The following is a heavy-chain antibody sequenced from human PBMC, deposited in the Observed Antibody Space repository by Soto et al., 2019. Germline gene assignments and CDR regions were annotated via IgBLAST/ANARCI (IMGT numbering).Heavy chain of an antibody. Sequence: QVQLQESGPGLVKPSQTLSLTCTVSGGSISSGSYYWSWIRQHPVKGLEWIGYIYYSGSTYYNPSLKSRVTISVDTSKNQFSLKLSSVTAADTAVYYCARVGTMVRGVITAFDYWGQGTLVTVSS. J-gene: IGHJ4*02. D-gene: IGHD3-10*01. CDR3: ARVGTMVRGVITAFDY. CDR2: IYYSGST. CDR1: GGSISSGSYY. V-gene: IGHV4-31*03.